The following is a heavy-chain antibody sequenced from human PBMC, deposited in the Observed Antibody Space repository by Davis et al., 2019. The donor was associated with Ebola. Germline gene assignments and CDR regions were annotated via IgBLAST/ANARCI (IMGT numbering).Heavy chain of an antibody. CDR3: ARASRGYSYCTGLDY. D-gene: IGHD5-18*01. CDR2: IYYSGST. J-gene: IGHJ4*02. Sequence: GSLRLSCTVSGGSISSYYWSWIRQPPGKGLEWIGYIYYSGSTNYNPSLKSRVTISVDTSKNQFSLKLSSVTAADTAVYYCARASRGYSYCTGLDYWGQGTLVTVSS. CDR1: GGSISSYY. V-gene: IGHV4-59*08.